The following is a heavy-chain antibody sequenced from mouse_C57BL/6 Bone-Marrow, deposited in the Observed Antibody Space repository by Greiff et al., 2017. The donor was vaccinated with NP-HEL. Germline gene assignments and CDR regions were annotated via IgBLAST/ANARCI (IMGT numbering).Heavy chain of an antibody. CDR1: GYTFTSYW. J-gene: IGHJ3*01. V-gene: IGHV1-69*01. CDR2: IDPSDSYT. CDR3: ARAGFAY. Sequence: QVQLQQPGAELVMPGASVKLSCKASGYTFTSYWMHWVKQRPGQGLEWIGEIDPSDSYTNYNQKFKGKSTLTVDKSSSTAYMQLSSLTSEDSAAYYCARAGFAYWGQGTLVTVSA.